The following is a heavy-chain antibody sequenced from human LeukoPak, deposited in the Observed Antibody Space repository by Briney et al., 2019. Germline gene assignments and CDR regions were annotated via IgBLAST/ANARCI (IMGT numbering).Heavy chain of an antibody. CDR1: GFTFSTYT. Sequence: GGSLRLSCAASGFTFSTYTMHWVRQAPGKGLEWVAVISYDGSYTYYAESVRGRFTFSRDNSENTLYLQMNSLKPEDTAVYYCARGYRPYNSACLFASWGQGTLVTVSS. V-gene: IGHV3-30*04. J-gene: IGHJ4*02. CDR3: ARGYRPYNSACLFAS. CDR2: ISYDGSYT. D-gene: IGHD6-25*01.